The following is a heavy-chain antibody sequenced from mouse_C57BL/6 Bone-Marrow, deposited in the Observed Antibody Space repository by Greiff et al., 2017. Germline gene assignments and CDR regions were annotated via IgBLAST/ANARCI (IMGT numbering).Heavy chain of an antibody. CDR1: GYTFTSYW. D-gene: IGHD2-5*01. V-gene: IGHV1-55*01. Sequence: QVHVKQSGAELVKPGASVKMSCKASGYTFTSYWITWVKQRPGQGLEWIGDIYPGSGSTNYNEKFKSKATLTVDTSSSTAYMQLSSLTSEDSAVYYCARDSNRYFDVWGTGTTVTVSS. CDR3: ARDSNRYFDV. J-gene: IGHJ1*03. CDR2: IYPGSGST.